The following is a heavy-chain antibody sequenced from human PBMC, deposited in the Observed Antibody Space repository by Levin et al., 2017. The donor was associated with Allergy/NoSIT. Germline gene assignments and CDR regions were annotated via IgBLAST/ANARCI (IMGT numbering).Heavy chain of an antibody. Sequence: GASVKVSCKASGGTFSSYAISWVRQAPGQGLEWMGGIIPIFGTANYAQKFQGRVTITADESTSTAYMELSSLRSEDTAVYYCARVGGHGTYCGGDCSNPSFDYWGQGTLVTVSS. CDR2: IIPIFGTA. V-gene: IGHV1-69*13. CDR3: ARVGGHGTYCGGDCSNPSFDY. D-gene: IGHD2-21*02. J-gene: IGHJ4*02. CDR1: GGTFSSYA.